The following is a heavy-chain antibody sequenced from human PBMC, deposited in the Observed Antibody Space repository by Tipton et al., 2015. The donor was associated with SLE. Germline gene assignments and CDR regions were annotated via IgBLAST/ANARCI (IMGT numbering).Heavy chain of an antibody. Sequence: TLSLTCAVYGGSFSGYYWSWIRQPPGKGLEWIGYIYYSGSTNYNPSLKSRVTISVDTSKNQFSLKLSSVTAADTAVYYCVRTVGDAFDIWGQGTMVTVSS. CDR1: GGSFSGYY. CDR2: IYYSGST. V-gene: IGHV4-59*01. D-gene: IGHD4-23*01. CDR3: VRTVGDAFDI. J-gene: IGHJ3*02.